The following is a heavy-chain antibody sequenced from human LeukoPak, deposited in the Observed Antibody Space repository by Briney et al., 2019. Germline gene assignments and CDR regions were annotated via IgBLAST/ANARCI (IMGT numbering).Heavy chain of an antibody. CDR2: ISYDGSNK. V-gene: IGHV3-30*18. J-gene: IGHJ4*02. CDR1: GFTFSSYG. D-gene: IGHD6-13*01. Sequence: PGGSLRLSCAASGFTFSSYGMHWVRQAPGTGLEWVAVISYDGSNKYYADSVKGRFTISRDNSKNTLYLQMNSLRAEDTAVYYCAKDKAAAGIDYWGQGTLVTVSS. CDR3: AKDKAAAGIDY.